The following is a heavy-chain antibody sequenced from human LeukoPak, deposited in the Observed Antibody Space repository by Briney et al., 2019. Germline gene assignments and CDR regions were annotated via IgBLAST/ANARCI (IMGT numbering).Heavy chain of an antibody. CDR1: GFTFSDYS. Sequence: GGSLRLSCAASGFTFSDYSMEWVRQAPGKGLEWISYISSTSTTIYYADSVTGRFTISRDNAKKSLYLQMNSLRAEDTAVYCCAREGSSYAPSQPFYFDSWGQGTLVTVSS. V-gene: IGHV3-48*04. J-gene: IGHJ4*02. CDR2: ISSTSTTI. D-gene: IGHD3-10*01. CDR3: AREGSSYAPSQPFYFDS.